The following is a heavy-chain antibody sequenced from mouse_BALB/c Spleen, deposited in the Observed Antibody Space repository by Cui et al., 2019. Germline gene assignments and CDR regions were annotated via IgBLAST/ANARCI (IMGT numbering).Heavy chain of an antibody. V-gene: IGHV1-72*01. CDR2: IDPNSGGT. CDR1: GFTFTSCL. CDR3: ARYDYYGSSYFDY. D-gene: IGHD1-1*01. Sequence: QVHLQQPEAELLKPAASVTLSCTASGFTFTSCLMHWVKQRPGRGLEWIGRIDPNSGGTKYNEKFKSKATLTVDKPSSTAYMQLSSLTSEDSAVYYCARYDYYGSSYFDYWGQGTTLTVSS. J-gene: IGHJ2*01.